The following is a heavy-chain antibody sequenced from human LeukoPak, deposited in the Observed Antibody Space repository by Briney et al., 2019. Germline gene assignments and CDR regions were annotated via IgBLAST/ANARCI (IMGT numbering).Heavy chain of an antibody. D-gene: IGHD3-9*01. CDR3: ARGPQNDDILTGDFSPGYS. CDR2: ISSSSSYI. Sequence: PGGSLRLSCAASGFTFSNYNMSWVRQAPGKGLEWVSSISSSSSYIYYADSVKGRFTISRDNAKNSLYLQVNSLRAEDTAVYYCARGPQNDDILTGDFSPGYSWGQGTLVTVSS. J-gene: IGHJ4*02. CDR1: GFTFSNYN. V-gene: IGHV3-21*01.